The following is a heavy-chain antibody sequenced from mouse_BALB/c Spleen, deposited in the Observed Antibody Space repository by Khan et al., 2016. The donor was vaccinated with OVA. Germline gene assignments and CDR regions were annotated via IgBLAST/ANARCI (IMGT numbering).Heavy chain of an antibody. Sequence: EVKLMESGGGLVQPGGSRKLSCAASGFTFSDYGMAWVRQAPGKGPEWVAFISNLAYSIYYADTVTGRFTISRENAKNTLYLEMSSLRSEDTAMYYRARSWAMDYWGQGTSVTVSS. J-gene: IGHJ4*01. CDR2: ISNLAYSI. CDR3: ARSWAMDY. CDR1: GFTFSDYG. V-gene: IGHV5-15*02.